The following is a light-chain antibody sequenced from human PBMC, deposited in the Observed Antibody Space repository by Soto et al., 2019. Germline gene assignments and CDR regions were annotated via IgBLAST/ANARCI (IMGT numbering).Light chain of an antibody. CDR2: GAS. CDR3: QQHGSSPIT. J-gene: IGKJ5*01. V-gene: IGKV3-15*01. CDR1: QSVGSN. Sequence: ELRSTQCLSTLSVSTWARATLSCRASQSVGSNLAWYQQKPGQAPRLLIYGASTRATGIPARFSGSGSGTEFTLTISSLQSEDFAVYYCQQHGSSPITFGQGTRLEIK.